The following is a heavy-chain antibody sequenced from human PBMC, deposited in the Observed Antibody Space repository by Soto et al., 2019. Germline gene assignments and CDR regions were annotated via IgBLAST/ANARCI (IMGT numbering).Heavy chain of an antibody. J-gene: IGHJ5*02. V-gene: IGHV4-39*01. CDR2: IVXLGSF. CDR1: RNSSFSSGFY. Sequence: PSETISLRCTVSRNSSFSSGFYWGRVRQTPRQGLQWIGSIVXLGSFYYNPSLQSRVTMSVDRSKKQFSLRLRSVTVSDTAWYFCAKHSLALRKNKWFDPGGQGTLVTVSS. D-gene: IGHD2-15*01. CDR3: AKHSLALRKNKWFDP.